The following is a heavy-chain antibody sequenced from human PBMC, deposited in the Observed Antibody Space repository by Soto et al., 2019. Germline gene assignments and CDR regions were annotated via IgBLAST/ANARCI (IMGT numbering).Heavy chain of an antibody. CDR1: GYTFTSYG. V-gene: IGHV1-18*01. D-gene: IGHD3-10*01. CDR2: ISAYNGNT. CDR3: ARERLAGFGELLLYYFDC. J-gene: IGHJ4*02. Sequence: QVQLVQSGAEVKKPGASVKVSCKASGYTFTSYGISWVRQAPGQGLEWLGWISAYNGNTNYAQKLQGRVTMTTDTSTSTAYMELRSLRSDDTAVYYCARERLAGFGELLLYYFDCWGQGTLVTVSS.